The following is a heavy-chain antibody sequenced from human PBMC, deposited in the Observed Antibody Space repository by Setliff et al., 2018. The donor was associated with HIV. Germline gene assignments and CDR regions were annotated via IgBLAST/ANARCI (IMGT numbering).Heavy chain of an antibody. V-gene: IGHV3-48*01. J-gene: IGHJ4*02. Sequence: TGGSLRLSCAASGFTFSSYSMNWVRQAPGKGLEWVSYISSSSSSIYHADSVKGRFTISRDNAKNTFYLQMNRLRAEDTALYYCVRGPQFRPHWGQGTLVTVSS. CDR3: VRGPQFRPH. CDR2: ISSSSSSI. CDR1: GFTFSSYS.